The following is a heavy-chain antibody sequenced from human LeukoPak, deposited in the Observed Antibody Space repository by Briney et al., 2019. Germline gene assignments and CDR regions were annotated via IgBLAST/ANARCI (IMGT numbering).Heavy chain of an antibody. CDR2: IYYSGST. D-gene: IGHD3-22*01. CDR1: GGSISRYY. CDR3: ARHSGGRDSSGEYWYFDL. V-gene: IGHV4-59*08. J-gene: IGHJ2*01. Sequence: PSETLSLTCTVSGGSISRYYWSWIRLPPGKGLEWIGYIYYSGSTNYNPSLKSRVTISVDTSKNQISLKLSSVTAADTAVYYCARHSGGRDSSGEYWYFDLWGRGTLVTVSS.